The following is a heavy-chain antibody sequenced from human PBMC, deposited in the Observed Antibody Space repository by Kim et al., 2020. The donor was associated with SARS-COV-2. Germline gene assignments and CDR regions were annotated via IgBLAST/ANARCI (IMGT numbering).Heavy chain of an antibody. CDR3: ARIPSGDPYGWFDS. V-gene: IGHV4-31*03. CDR1: GGSISSAAFY. CDR2: IYFTGGT. J-gene: IGHJ5*01. D-gene: IGHD2-21*01. Sequence: SETLSLTCTVSGGSISSAAFYWSWVRQHPGKGLEWIGYIYFTGGTYFNLSLRSRLTMSVDSYKNQFSLNLNSVTAADAAVYYCARIPSGDPYGWFDSWGQGTLVTVSS.